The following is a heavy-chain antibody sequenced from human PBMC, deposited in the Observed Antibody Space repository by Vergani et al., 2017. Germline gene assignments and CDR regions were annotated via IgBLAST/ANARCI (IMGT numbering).Heavy chain of an antibody. D-gene: IGHD3-22*01. J-gene: IGHJ4*02. V-gene: IGHV4-31*03. CDR3: ARLYYYDSTGSLVFDY. CDR2: IYYSGST. Sequence: QVQLQESGPGLVKPSQTLSLTCTVSGGSISSGDYYWSWIRQHPGKGLEWIGYIYYSGSTYYNPSLKSRLTISMDKSKNQFSLKVSSVTAADTAVYYCARLYYYDSTGSLVFDYWGPGTLVTVSS. CDR1: GGSISSGDYY.